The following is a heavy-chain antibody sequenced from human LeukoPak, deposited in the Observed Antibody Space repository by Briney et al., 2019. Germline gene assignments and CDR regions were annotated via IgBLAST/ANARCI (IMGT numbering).Heavy chain of an antibody. CDR1: GFTYSSYT. CDR2: ISSSSEYI. D-gene: IGHD3-16*01. V-gene: IGHV3-21*01. CDR3: ASGHYDYVGESISPTNYFDN. Sequence: GGALRLSCAASGFTYSSYTMDWVRQAPGKGLEWVSSISSSSEYIFYADSVKGRFTISRDNAQNPLYLQMNSLRVEDTAVYYCASGHYDYVGESISPTNYFDNWGQGTLVTVSS. J-gene: IGHJ4*02.